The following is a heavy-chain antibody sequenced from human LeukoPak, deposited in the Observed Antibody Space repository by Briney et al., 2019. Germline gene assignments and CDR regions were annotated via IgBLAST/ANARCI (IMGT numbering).Heavy chain of an antibody. D-gene: IGHD6-19*01. Sequence: GASVKVSCKTSGYTFTGYYIHWVRQAPGQGLEWMGWINPNSGDTNYAQEFQGRVSMTGDTSISTAYMELSRLRSDDTAVYYCARHKYSSGWPPEGAFDIWGQGTMVTVSS. CDR3: ARHKYSSGWPPEGAFDI. V-gene: IGHV1-2*02. J-gene: IGHJ3*02. CDR1: GYTFTGYY. CDR2: INPNSGDT.